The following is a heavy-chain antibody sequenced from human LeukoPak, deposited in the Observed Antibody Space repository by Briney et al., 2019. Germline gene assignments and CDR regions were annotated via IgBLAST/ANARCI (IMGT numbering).Heavy chain of an antibody. Sequence: SETLSLTCTVSGGSISSYYWSWIRQPPGKGLEWIGYIYYSGSTNYNPSLKSRVTISVDTSKNQFSLKLSSVTAADTAVYYCARSNWNDRQPRSNWFDPWGQGTLVTVSS. CDR3: ARSNWNDRQPRSNWFDP. V-gene: IGHV4-59*01. CDR2: IYYSGST. CDR1: GGSISSYY. D-gene: IGHD1-1*01. J-gene: IGHJ5*02.